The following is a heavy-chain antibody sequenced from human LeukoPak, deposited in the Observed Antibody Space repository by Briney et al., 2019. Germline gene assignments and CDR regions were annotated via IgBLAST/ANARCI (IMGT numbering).Heavy chain of an antibody. CDR3: ARGGIPVYYYYMHV. Sequence: ASVKVSCKASGYTFNTYGITWVRQAPGQGLEWMGWINPNSGGTNYVQKFQGRVTMTRDTSISTAYMELSRLTFDDTAVYYCARGGIPVYYYYMHVWGKGTTVTISS. D-gene: IGHD1-14*01. CDR2: INPNSGGT. V-gene: IGHV1-2*02. CDR1: GYTFNTYG. J-gene: IGHJ6*03.